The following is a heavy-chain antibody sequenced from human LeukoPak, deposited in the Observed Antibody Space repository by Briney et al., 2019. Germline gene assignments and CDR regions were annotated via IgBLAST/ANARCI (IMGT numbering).Heavy chain of an antibody. V-gene: IGHV3-48*03. J-gene: IGHJ4*02. D-gene: IGHD5-18*01. CDR3: ARVRSGYSHENYFDY. Sequence: PGGSLRLSCAASGFTFNNYVMNWGRQAPGKGLEGVSYISGSGSTIYYADSAKGRFTISRDNAKDSLYLQMNSLRAEDTAVYYCARVRSGYSHENYFDYWGQGTLVTVSS. CDR1: GFTFNNYV. CDR2: ISGSGSTI.